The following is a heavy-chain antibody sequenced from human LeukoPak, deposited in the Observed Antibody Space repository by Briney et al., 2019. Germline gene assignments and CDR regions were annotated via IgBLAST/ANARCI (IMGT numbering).Heavy chain of an antibody. D-gene: IGHD5-18*01. CDR3: ARAPIYSYGLPYAFDI. Sequence: GGSLRLSCAASGFTFSSYSMNWVRQAPGKGLEWVSSISSSSSYIYYADSVKGRFTISRDNAKNSLYLQMNSLRSEDTAVYYCARAPIYSYGLPYAFDIWGQGTMVTVSS. CDR1: GFTFSSYS. CDR2: ISSSSSYI. J-gene: IGHJ3*02. V-gene: IGHV3-21*01.